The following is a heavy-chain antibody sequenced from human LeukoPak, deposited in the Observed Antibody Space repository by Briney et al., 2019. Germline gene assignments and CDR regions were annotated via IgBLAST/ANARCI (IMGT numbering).Heavy chain of an antibody. J-gene: IGHJ4*02. CDR2: ISWNSGSI. CDR1: GFTFDDYA. CDR3: AKGLVTAGGVDCFDY. Sequence: GGSLRLSCAASGFTFDDYAMHWVRQAPGKGLEWVSGISWNSGSIGYADSVKGRFTISRDNAKNSLYLQMNSLRAEDTALYYCAKGLVTAGGVDCFDYWGQGTLVTVSS. V-gene: IGHV3-9*01. D-gene: IGHD2-21*02.